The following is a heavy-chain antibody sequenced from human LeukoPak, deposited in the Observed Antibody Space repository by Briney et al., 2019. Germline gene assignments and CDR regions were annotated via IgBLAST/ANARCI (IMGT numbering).Heavy chain of an antibody. V-gene: IGHV4-4*07. CDR1: GGSISSHY. CDR3: ARAREYSSNYYYYYMDV. D-gene: IGHD5-18*01. CDR2: IYTSGCT. J-gene: IGHJ6*03. Sequence: SETLSLTCTVSGGSISSHYWSWIRQPAGKGLEWIGRIYTSGCTNYNPSLKSRVTMSVDTSKNRFSLKLSSVTAADTALYYCARAREYSSNYYYYYMDVWGKGTTVTVSS.